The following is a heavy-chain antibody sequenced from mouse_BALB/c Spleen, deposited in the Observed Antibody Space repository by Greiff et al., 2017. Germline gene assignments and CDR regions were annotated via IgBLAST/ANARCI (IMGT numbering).Heavy chain of an antibody. CDR1: GDSITSGY. J-gene: IGHJ4*01. CDR3: ARRGAGPYYYAMDY. D-gene: IGHD3-3*01. V-gene: IGHV3-8*02. CDR2: ISYSGST. Sequence: DVKLVESGPSLVKPSQTLSLTCSVTGDSITSGYWNWIRKFPGNKLEYMGYISYSGSTYYNPSLKSRISITRDTSKNQYYLQLNSVTTEDTATYYCARRGAGPYYYAMDYWGQGTSVTVSS.